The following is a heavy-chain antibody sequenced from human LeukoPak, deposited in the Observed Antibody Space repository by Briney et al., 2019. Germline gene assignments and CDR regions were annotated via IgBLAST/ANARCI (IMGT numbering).Heavy chain of an antibody. J-gene: IGHJ3*02. Sequence: GASVKVSCKASGGTFISYAISWVRQAPGQGLEWMGWINPNSGGTNYAQKFQGRVTMTRDTSISTAYMELSRLRSDDTAVYYCARDLSRYYDILTNAFDIWGQGTMVTVSS. V-gene: IGHV1-2*02. CDR1: GGTFISYA. D-gene: IGHD3-9*01. CDR2: INPNSGGT. CDR3: ARDLSRYYDILTNAFDI.